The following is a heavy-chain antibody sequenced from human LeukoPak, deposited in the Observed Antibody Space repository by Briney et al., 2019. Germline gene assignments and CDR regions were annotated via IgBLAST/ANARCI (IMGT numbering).Heavy chain of an antibody. Sequence: SETLSLTCTVSGGSISSSSYYWGWIRQPPGKGLEWIGSIYYSGSTYYNPSLKSRVTISVDTSKNQFSLKLSSVTAADTAVYYCARGGAIDYWGQGTLVTVSS. CDR1: GGSISSSSYY. CDR2: IYYSGST. J-gene: IGHJ4*02. D-gene: IGHD4-17*01. V-gene: IGHV4-39*07. CDR3: ARGGAIDY.